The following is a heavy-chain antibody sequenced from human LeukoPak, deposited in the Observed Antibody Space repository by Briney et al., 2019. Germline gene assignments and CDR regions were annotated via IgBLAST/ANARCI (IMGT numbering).Heavy chain of an antibody. V-gene: IGHV1-18*01. CDR1: GYTFTSYC. J-gene: IGHJ6*02. CDR3: ARDSLFYGMDV. CDR2: IRAYNGNT. Sequence: GASVKLSCEASGYTFTSYCISWVRQPPGQGLEGMGSIRAYNGNTNYAQKLQGRVTMTTDTSTSKAYMELRRLRSDDTAVYYCARDSLFYGMDVWGQGTTVTVSS.